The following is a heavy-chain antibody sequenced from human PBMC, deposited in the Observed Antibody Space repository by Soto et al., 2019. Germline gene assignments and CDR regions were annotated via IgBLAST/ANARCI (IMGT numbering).Heavy chain of an antibody. Sequence: GGSLRLSCAASGFTFRSYAMNWVRQAPGKGLEWVSAINAGGGDTYYADSVQGRFTISRDNSKNTLYLQVNSLRGEDTAVYYCAMDVFYARWRSSFHISGQGKLVPVS. D-gene: IGHD2-21*01. CDR1: GFTFRSYA. CDR3: AMDVFYARWRSSFHI. V-gene: IGHV3-23*01. CDR2: INAGGGDT. J-gene: IGHJ3*02.